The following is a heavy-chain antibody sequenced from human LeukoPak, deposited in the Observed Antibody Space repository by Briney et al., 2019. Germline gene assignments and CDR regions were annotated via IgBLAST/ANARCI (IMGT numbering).Heavy chain of an antibody. CDR2: INSDGSRT. CDR3: ARGSWSAADTNIDY. Sequence: GGSLRLSCAASGFTLSTYWMHWFRHGPGHGLVCVSCINSDGSRTTYADSVKGRFTISRDNAKNTLYLQMNTLRVEDTAVYYCARGSWSAADTNIDYWGQGTLVTVSS. V-gene: IGHV3-74*01. CDR1: GFTLSTYW. D-gene: IGHD6-13*01. J-gene: IGHJ4*02.